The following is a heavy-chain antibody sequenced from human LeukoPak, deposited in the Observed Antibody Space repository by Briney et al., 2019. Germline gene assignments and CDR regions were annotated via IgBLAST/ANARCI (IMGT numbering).Heavy chain of an antibody. CDR1: GFTFSAYA. CDR2: ISYDGNNE. J-gene: IGHJ5*02. CDR3: AKESNLEWSNKFDP. D-gene: IGHD3-3*01. V-gene: IGHV3-30-3*01. Sequence: GGSLRLSCVASGFTFSAYAMHWVRQAPGKGLEWVAIISYDGNNEYYADSVKGRFSISRDNSKNTLYLQMNSLRAEDTAVYYCAKESNLEWSNKFDPWGQGTLVTVSS.